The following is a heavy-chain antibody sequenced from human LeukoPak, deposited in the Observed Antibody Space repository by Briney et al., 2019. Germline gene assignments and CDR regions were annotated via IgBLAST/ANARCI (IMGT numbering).Heavy chain of an antibody. CDR1: GYSLSSGYY. CDR3: ARPVYGSSAGNWFDP. D-gene: IGHD1-26*01. Sequence: SETLTLTCAVSGYSLSSGYYWGWIRQPPGKGLEGIGSIYHSGSTYYNPSLKSRVTISVDTSKNQFSLKLSSVTAADTAVYYCARPVYGSSAGNWFDPWGQGTLVTVSS. V-gene: IGHV4-38-2*01. CDR2: IYHSGST. J-gene: IGHJ5*02.